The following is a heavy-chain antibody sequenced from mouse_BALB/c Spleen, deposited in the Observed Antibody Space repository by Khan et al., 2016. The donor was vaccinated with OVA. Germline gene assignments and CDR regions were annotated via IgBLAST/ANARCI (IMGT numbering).Heavy chain of an antibody. CDR3: AREGYYGNYRAWFAY. V-gene: IGHV1S56*01. CDR2: IYPGNVNT. J-gene: IGHJ3*01. Sequence: QVQLQQSGPELVKPGASVRISCKASGYTFTDYYINWMKQRPGQGLDWIGWIYPGNVNTKYNEKFKDKATLTADKSSSTAYMQLSSLTSEDSAVDYCAREGYYGNYRAWFAYWGQGTLVTVSA. D-gene: IGHD2-1*01. CDR1: GYTFTDYY.